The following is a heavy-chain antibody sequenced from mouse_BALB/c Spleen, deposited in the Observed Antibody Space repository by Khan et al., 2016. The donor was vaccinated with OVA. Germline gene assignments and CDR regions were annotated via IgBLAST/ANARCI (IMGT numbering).Heavy chain of an antibody. CDR3: ARRNYFGYTFAY. V-gene: IGHV1-77*01. Sequence: QVQLKQSGVELARPGASVKLSCKASGYTFTDYYINWVKQRTGQGLEWIGEISPGSGDTYYTERFKGKATLTADKSSSTAYMQLSSLTSEDSTVDFCARRNYFGYTFAYWGQGTLVTVSA. J-gene: IGHJ3*01. CDR2: ISPGSGDT. D-gene: IGHD1-2*01. CDR1: GYTFTDYY.